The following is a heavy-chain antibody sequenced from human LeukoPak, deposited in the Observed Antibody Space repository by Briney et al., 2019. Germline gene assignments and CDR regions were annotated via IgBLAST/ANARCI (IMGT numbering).Heavy chain of an antibody. D-gene: IGHD3-10*01. Sequence: ASVKVSCKASGYTFTGYYMHWVRQAPGQGLEWMGWINPNSGGTNYAQKFQGRVTMTRDTSISTAYMELSRLTSDDTAVYFCARETYYSSGNVYNRIDYWGQGALVTVSS. V-gene: IGHV1-2*02. CDR2: INPNSGGT. CDR1: GYTFTGYY. J-gene: IGHJ4*02. CDR3: ARETYYSSGNVYNRIDY.